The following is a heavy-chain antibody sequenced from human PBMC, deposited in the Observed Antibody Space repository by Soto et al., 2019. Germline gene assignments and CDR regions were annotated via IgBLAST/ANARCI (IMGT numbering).Heavy chain of an antibody. CDR3: ATLEMATPPIYYYYGMDV. Sequence: EVQLLESGGGLVQPGGSLRLSCAASGFTFSSYAMSWVRQAPGKGLEWVSAISGSGGSTYYADSVKGRFTISRDNSKNTLYLQMNSLRAEDTAVYYCATLEMATPPIYYYYGMDVWGQGTTVTVSS. CDR1: GFTFSSYA. D-gene: IGHD5-12*01. V-gene: IGHV3-23*01. CDR2: ISGSGGST. J-gene: IGHJ6*02.